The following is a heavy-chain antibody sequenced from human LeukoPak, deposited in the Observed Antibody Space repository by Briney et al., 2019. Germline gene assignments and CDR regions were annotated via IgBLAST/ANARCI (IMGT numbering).Heavy chain of an antibody. CDR1: GYSFTDNA. Sequence: PLASVKVSCKTSGYSFTDNAIHWMRQAPGQSLEWMGWINAGDDSKKYSQKFRDRVTFASDTSTSTAYMALSSLISGDTAVYFCARAARRDGFDHWGQGTLVTVSS. CDR3: ARAARRDGFDH. D-gene: IGHD5-24*01. CDR2: INAGDDSK. V-gene: IGHV1-3*01. J-gene: IGHJ5*02.